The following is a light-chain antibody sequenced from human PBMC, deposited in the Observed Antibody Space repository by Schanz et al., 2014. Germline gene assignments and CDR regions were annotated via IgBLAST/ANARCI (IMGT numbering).Light chain of an antibody. CDR2: DVS. V-gene: IGLV2-14*03. J-gene: IGLJ2*01. Sequence: QSALTQPASVSGSPGQSITISCTGTGSDVGGYNYVSWYQHHPGKAPKLMIYDVSNRPSGVSNRFSGSKSGNTASLTISGLQAEDEADYYCSSYTTSSTPAVVFGGGTKLTVL. CDR1: GSDVGGYNY. CDR3: SSYTTSSTPAVV.